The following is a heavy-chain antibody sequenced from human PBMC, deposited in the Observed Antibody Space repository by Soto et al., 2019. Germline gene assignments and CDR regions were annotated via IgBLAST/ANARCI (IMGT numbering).Heavy chain of an antibody. V-gene: IGHV4-34*01. Sequence: SETLSLTCAVYGGSFSGYYWSWIRQPPGKGLEWIGEINHSGSTNYDPSLKSRVTISVDTSKNQFSLKLSSVTAADTAVYYCARGSWGYSSSWYIDYWGQGTLVTVSS. D-gene: IGHD6-13*01. CDR2: INHSGST. CDR3: ARGSWGYSSSWYIDY. CDR1: GGSFSGYY. J-gene: IGHJ4*02.